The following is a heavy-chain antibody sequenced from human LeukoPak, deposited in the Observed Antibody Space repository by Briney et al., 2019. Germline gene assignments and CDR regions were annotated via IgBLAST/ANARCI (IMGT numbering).Heavy chain of an antibody. D-gene: IGHD2-2*01. CDR3: ARDGTSTEDY. Sequence: ASVKVSCKASGYTFSNFGISWVRQAPGQGLEWMGWISGNNDNPNYGQKFQGRFTVTSDSSTRTAYMELKRPRSDDTAVYYCARDGTSTEDYWGQGTLVTVSS. V-gene: IGHV1-18*01. CDR1: GYTFSNFG. CDR2: ISGNNDNP. J-gene: IGHJ4*02.